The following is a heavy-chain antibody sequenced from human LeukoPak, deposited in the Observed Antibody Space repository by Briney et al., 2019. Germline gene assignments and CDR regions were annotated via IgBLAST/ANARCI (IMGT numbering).Heavy chain of an antibody. CDR1: GGSFSGYY. D-gene: IGHD5-18*01. J-gene: IGHJ4*02. V-gene: IGHV4-34*01. CDR3: ARVGYSYGRWSDY. Sequence: PSETLSLTCAVYGGSFSGYYWSWIRQPPGKGLEWIGEINHSGSTNYNPSLKSRVTISVDTSKNQFSLKLSSVTAADTAVYYCARVGYSYGRWSDYWGQGTLVTVSS. CDR2: INHSGST.